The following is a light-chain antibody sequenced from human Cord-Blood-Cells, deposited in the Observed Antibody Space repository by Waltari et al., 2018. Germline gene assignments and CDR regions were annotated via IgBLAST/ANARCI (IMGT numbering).Light chain of an antibody. Sequence: EIVLTQSPGTLSLSPGERATLSCRASQSVSSSYLAWYQHKPGQAPRLLIHGASSRATGIPDRFSGSGSGTDFTLTISRLGPEDFAVYYCQQYGSSPRTFGQGTKVEIK. CDR3: QQYGSSPRT. CDR2: GAS. V-gene: IGKV3-20*01. J-gene: IGKJ1*01. CDR1: QSVSSSY.